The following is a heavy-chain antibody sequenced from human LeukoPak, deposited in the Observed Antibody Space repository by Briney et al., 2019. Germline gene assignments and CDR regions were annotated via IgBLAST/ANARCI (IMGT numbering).Heavy chain of an antibody. CDR3: ANTRDGYYEF. CDR1: GFTFSNYA. V-gene: IGHV3-23*01. Sequence: QAGVSLRLSCTASGFTFSNYAMNCVRQAPGKGLDWVSGITNSGCSTFYADSVRGRVTISRDNSKNTLYLQMNSLRAEDTAIYYCANTRDGYYEFWGQGTLVTVSS. CDR2: ITNSGCST. J-gene: IGHJ4*02. D-gene: IGHD5-24*01.